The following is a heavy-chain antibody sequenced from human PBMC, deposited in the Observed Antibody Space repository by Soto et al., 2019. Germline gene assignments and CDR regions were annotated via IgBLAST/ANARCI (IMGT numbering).Heavy chain of an antibody. V-gene: IGHV3-30-3*01. CDR1: GFTFSSYA. J-gene: IGHJ4*02. CDR2: ISYDGSNK. D-gene: IGHD5-12*01. Sequence: GGSLRLSCAASGFTFSSYAMHWVRQAPGKGLEWVAVISYDGSNKYYADSVKGRFTISRDNSKNTLYLQMNSLRAEDTAVYYCARGGWGGYDFVSYWGQGTLVTVSS. CDR3: ARGGWGGYDFVSY.